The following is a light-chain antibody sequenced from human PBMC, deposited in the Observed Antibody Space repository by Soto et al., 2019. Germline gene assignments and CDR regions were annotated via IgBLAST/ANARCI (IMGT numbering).Light chain of an antibody. Sequence: DIQMTQSPSSLSASVGDRVTITCRASQGIRDALGWYQQKPGKAPKRLIYAASSLQSGVPSRFSGSGSGTEFTLTISSLQPEEFATYYCLQHNSYPQTFDQGTKVEIK. CDR2: AAS. CDR3: LQHNSYPQT. J-gene: IGKJ1*01. CDR1: QGIRDA. V-gene: IGKV1-17*01.